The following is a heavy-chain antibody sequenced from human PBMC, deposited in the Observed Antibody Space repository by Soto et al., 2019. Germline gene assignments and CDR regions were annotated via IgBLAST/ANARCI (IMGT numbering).Heavy chain of an antibody. J-gene: IGHJ6*02. CDR3: ASPILTGSSYYYYGMDV. CDR1: GGTFSSYA. D-gene: IGHD3-9*01. V-gene: IGHV1-69*05. Sequence: ASVKVSCKASGGTFSSYAISWVRQAPGQGLEWMGGIIPIFGTENYAQKFQGKVTITTDESTSTAYMELSSLRSEDTAVYYCASPILTGSSYYYYGMDVWGQGTTVTVSS. CDR2: IIPIFGTE.